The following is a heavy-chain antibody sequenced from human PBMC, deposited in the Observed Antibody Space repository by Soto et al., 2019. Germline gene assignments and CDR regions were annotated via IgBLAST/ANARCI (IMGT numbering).Heavy chain of an antibody. J-gene: IGHJ5*02. D-gene: IGHD3-22*01. CDR1: GGSISSGGYY. Sequence: QVQLQESGPGLVKPSQTLSLTCTVSGGSISSGGYYWSWIRQHPGKVLEWIGYIYYSGSTYYNPSLKSRVTISGDTSKNQFSLKLRSVTAADTAVYYCARTSYDSSGTAADPWGQGTLVTVSS. CDR2: IYYSGST. V-gene: IGHV4-31*03. CDR3: ARTSYDSSGTAADP.